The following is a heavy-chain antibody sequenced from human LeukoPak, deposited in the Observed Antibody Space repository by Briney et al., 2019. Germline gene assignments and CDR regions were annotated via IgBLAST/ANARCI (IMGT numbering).Heavy chain of an antibody. CDR2: IYYSGST. D-gene: IGHD3-10*01. V-gene: IGHV4-59*08. Sequence: SETLSLTCTVSGGSISSYYWSWIRQPPGKGLEWIGYIYYSGSTNYNPSLKSRVTISVDTSKNQFSLKLSSVTAADTAVYYCARHSRHITMVRGVIAEGWFDPWGQGTLATVSS. J-gene: IGHJ5*02. CDR1: GGSISSYY. CDR3: ARHSRHITMVRGVIAEGWFDP.